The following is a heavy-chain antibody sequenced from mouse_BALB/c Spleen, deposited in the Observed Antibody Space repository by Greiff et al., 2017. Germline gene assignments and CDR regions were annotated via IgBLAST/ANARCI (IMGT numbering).Heavy chain of an antibody. D-gene: IGHD1-1*01. J-gene: IGHJ1*01. Sequence: QVQLQQSGPELVKPGASVKISCKASGYAFSSSWMNWVKQRPGQGLEWIGRIYPGDGDTNYNGKFKGKATLTADKSSSTAYMQLSSLTSVDSAVYFCARGGVDHGYFDDWGAGTTVTVSS. CDR1: GYAFSSSW. CDR2: IYPGDGDT. CDR3: ARGGVDHGYFDD. V-gene: IGHV1-82*01.